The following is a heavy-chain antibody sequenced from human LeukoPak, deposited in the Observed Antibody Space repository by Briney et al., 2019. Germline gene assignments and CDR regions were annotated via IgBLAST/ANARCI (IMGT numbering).Heavy chain of an antibody. V-gene: IGHV3-7*01. D-gene: IGHD3-22*01. CDR2: IKEDGSAK. J-gene: IGHJ4*02. Sequence: GGSLRLSCAASGFTFSSYWMSWVRQAPGKGLEWVANIKEDGSAKNYVDSVKGRFTISRDNAKNSLYLQMNSLRAEDTAVYYCARRGYYYDSSGYYLGGFDYWGQGTLVTVSS. CDR3: ARRGYYYDSSGYYLGGFDY. CDR1: GFTFSSYW.